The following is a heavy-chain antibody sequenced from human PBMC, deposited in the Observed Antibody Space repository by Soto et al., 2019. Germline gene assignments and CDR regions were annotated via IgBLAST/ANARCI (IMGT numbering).Heavy chain of an antibody. CDR2: IWYDGSNK. J-gene: IGHJ4*02. CDR3: AREAPNIVVVETATGIFDY. Sequence: QVQLVESGGGVVQPRRSLRLSCAASGFTFSSYGMHWVRQAPGKGLEWVAVIWYDGSNKYYADSVKGRFTISRDNSKKTLYLQMNSLRAEDTAVYYCAREAPNIVVVETATGIFDYWGQGTLVTVSS. CDR1: GFTFSSYG. V-gene: IGHV3-33*01. D-gene: IGHD2-15*01.